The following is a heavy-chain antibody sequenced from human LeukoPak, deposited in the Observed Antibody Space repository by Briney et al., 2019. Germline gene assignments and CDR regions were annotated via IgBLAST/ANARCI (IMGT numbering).Heavy chain of an antibody. CDR1: VGTFSSYA. CDR2: IIPIFGTA. CDR3: AREGIAARRQAFDI. J-gene: IGHJ3*02. Sequence: AASVKVSCKASVGTFSSYAIRWVRQAPGQRLGWRGGIIPIFGTANYAQKFQGRVTITTDESTSTAYMQLSSLRAEDTAVYYCAREGIAARRQAFDIWGQGTMVTVSS. V-gene: IGHV1-69*05. D-gene: IGHD6-6*01.